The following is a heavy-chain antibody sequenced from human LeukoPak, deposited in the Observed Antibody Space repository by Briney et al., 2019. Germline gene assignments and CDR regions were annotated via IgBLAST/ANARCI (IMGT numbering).Heavy chain of an antibody. CDR3: ARRQQLDYYFDY. J-gene: IGHJ4*02. CDR2: ISSSGSTI. Sequence: GGSLRLSRAASGFTFSDYYMSWIRRAPGKGLEWVSYISSSGSTIYYADSVKGRFTISRDNAKNSLYLQMNSLRAEDTAVYYCARRQQLDYYFDYWGQGTLVTVSS. CDR1: GFTFSDYY. V-gene: IGHV3-11*01. D-gene: IGHD6-13*01.